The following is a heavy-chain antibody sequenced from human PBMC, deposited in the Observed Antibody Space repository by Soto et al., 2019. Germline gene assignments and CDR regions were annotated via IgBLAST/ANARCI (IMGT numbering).Heavy chain of an antibody. CDR2: MYHSGST. D-gene: IGHD2-2*01. CDR3: ARVPYY. J-gene: IGHJ4*02. CDR1: GASISSGGYS. V-gene: IGHV4-30-2*01. Sequence: QLQLQESGSGLVKPSQTLSLTCAVSGASISSGGYSWSWIRQPPGKGLEWIGYMYHSGSTYYNPSLKSRVTISIDRSKNQFSLKLSSVTAADTAVYYCARVPYYWGQGILVTVSS.